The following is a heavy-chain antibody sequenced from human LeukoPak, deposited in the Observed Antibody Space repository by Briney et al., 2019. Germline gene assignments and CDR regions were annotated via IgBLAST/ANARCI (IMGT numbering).Heavy chain of an antibody. D-gene: IGHD3-3*01. CDR3: AKDFAWY. V-gene: IGHV3-30*18. CDR2: ISYDGSNK. J-gene: IGHJ4*02. CDR1: GFTFSSYG. Sequence: PGGSLRLSCAASGFTFSSYGMHWVRQAPGKGLEWVAVISYDGSNKYYADSVKGRFTISRDNSKNTLYLQMNSLRAEDTAVYCCAKDFAWYWGQGTLVTVSS.